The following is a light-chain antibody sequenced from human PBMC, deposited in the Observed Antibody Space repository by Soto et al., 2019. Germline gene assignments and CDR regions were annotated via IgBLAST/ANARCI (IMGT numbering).Light chain of an antibody. Sequence: IVFTQSPGTLSLSPGERATLSCRASQSVSNNYLAWYQQKPGQAPRLLIYDASNRETGIPARFSGSGSGTEFTLTISSLEPEDFAVYYCQQRSNWTITFGGGTKVDIK. V-gene: IGKV3-11*01. CDR2: DAS. CDR3: QQRSNWTIT. CDR1: QSVSNN. J-gene: IGKJ4*01.